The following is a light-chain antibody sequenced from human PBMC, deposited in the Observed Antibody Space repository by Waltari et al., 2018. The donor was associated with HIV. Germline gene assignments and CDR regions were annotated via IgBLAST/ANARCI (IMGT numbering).Light chain of an antibody. CDR2: KAS. CDR3: QQYNDYST. Sequence: DIRMTQSPSTVSGSVGDRVTISCRASQSISNWLAWYQQKPGKAPKLLIYKASYLESGVPSRFSGSGSGTEFTLTITSPQPDDSATYYCQQYNDYSTFGQGTKVEIK. CDR1: QSISNW. J-gene: IGKJ1*01. V-gene: IGKV1-5*03.